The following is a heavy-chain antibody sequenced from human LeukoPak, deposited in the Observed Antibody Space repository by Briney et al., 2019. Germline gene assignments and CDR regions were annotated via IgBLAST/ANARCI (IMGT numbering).Heavy chain of an antibody. Sequence: QTLSLPCSVSGGSIISGNYYWGCIRPPAGKGLEWIGLIYDSGGTDYNHSLKSRVIISIDTSKNQLSLKLSSVIAADTAVYYCARKGDVWGKGTTVTVSS. CDR1: GGSIISGNYY. V-gene: IGHV4-61*02. CDR3: ARKGDV. J-gene: IGHJ6*04. CDR2: IYDSGGT.